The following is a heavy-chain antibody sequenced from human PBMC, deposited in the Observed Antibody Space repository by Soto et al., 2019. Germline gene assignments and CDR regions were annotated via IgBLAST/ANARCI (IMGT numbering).Heavy chain of an antibody. Sequence: QVQLVQSGAEVKKPGASVKVSCKASGYTFTSYAMHWVRQAPGQRLEWMGWINAGNGNTKYSQKFQGRITITRDTAGRTAYMELSSLRSEDTAVYYSARDAASSSPWGQGTLVTVSS. V-gene: IGHV1-3*01. CDR1: GYTFTSYA. J-gene: IGHJ5*01. D-gene: IGHD6-13*01. CDR3: ARDAASSSP. CDR2: INAGNGNT.